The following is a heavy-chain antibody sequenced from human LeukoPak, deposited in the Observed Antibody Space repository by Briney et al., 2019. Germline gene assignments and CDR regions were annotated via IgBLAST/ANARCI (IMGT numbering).Heavy chain of an antibody. CDR2: ISSSSSTI. CDR3: ARGGGDFTRGNDY. D-gene: IGHD2-21*02. Sequence: GGSLSLSCAASGFTFSSYSMNWVRQAPGKGLEWVSYISSSSSTIYYADSVKGRFTISRDNSKNTLYLQMSNLRAEDTAVYYCARGGGDFTRGNDYWGQGTPVTVSS. V-gene: IGHV3-48*01. CDR1: GFTFSSYS. J-gene: IGHJ4*02.